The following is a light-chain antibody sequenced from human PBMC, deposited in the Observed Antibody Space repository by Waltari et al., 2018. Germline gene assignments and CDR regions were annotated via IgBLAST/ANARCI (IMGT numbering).Light chain of an antibody. J-gene: IGKJ3*01. V-gene: IGKV3-20*01. CDR3: QQYADSPFT. Sequence: EIVVTQSPGTLSLFPGERATLSCWASHSVTNTYLAWFKQEPGQAPRLLIYGASTRAAGVPDRFSGSGSGTHFTLTISRLEPEDIAMYYCQQYADSPFTFGPGTKVELK. CDR1: HSVTNTY. CDR2: GAS.